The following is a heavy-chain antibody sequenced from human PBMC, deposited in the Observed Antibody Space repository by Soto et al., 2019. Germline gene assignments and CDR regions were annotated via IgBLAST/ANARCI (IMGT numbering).Heavy chain of an antibody. J-gene: IGHJ5*02. CDR3: AREGSTRGVWEFDP. D-gene: IGHD3-16*01. Sequence: SETLSLTCTVSGGSISSGDFYWSWIRQPPGKGLEWIGYIYYSGSTYYNPSLKSRVTISVDTSKNQFSLKLSSVTAADTAVYYCAREGSTRGVWEFDPWGQGTLVTVSS. V-gene: IGHV4-30-4*01. CDR2: IYYSGST. CDR1: GGSISSGDFY.